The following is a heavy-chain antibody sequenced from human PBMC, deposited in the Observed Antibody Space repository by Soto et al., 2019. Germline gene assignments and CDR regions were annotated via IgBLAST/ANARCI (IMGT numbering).Heavy chain of an antibody. Sequence: EVQLVESGGGLVQPGGSLRLSCAASGFTFSSYEMNWVRQAPGKGLEWVSYISSSGSTIYYADSVKGRFTISRDNAKNTLYLLMNSLRAEDTAVYYCARDHKGGYYYYGMDVWGQGTTVTVSS. CDR3: ARDHKGGYYYYGMDV. V-gene: IGHV3-48*03. J-gene: IGHJ6*02. CDR2: ISSSGSTI. CDR1: GFTFSSYE.